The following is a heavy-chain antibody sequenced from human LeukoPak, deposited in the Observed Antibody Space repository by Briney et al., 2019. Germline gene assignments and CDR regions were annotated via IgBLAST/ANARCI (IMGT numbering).Heavy chain of an antibody. V-gene: IGHV3-23*01. CDR1: GFTFSSYA. CDR3: ARDRFDFWSGYFSNNWFDP. Sequence: SGGSLRLSCAAPGFTFSSYAMSWVRQAPGKGLEWVSAISGSGGSTYYADSVKGRFTISRDNAKNTLYLQMNSLRAEDTAVYYCARDRFDFWSGYFSNNWFDPWGQGTLVTVSS. CDR2: ISGSGGST. J-gene: IGHJ5*02. D-gene: IGHD3-3*01.